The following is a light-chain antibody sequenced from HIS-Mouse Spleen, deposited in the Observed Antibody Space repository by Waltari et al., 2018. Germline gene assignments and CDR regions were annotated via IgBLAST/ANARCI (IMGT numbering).Light chain of an antibody. V-gene: IGLV1-51*01. J-gene: IGLJ3*02. CDR1: SSNIGNNY. CDR3: GTWDSSLSAWV. Sequence: QSVLTQPPSVSAAPGQKVTISCSGSSSNIGNNYVSWYQQLPGTAPKLLIYDKKKTPSGIPDRSSGSKSGTSATLGITGLQTGDEADYYCGTWDSSLSAWVFGGGTKLTVL. CDR2: DKK.